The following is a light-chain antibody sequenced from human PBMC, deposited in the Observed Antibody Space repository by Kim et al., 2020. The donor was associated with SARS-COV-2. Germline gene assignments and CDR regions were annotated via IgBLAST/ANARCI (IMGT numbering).Light chain of an antibody. J-gene: IGLJ1*01. CDR2: STN. V-gene: IGLV7-43*01. CDR3: LLYFGGAKHYV. Sequence: GTVTLTCCSSTGAVTSTYYPNWFQQRTGQAPRSLIYSTNNKHSWTPARFSGSLLGGKAVLTLSGVQPEDEADYYCLLYFGGAKHYVFGTGTKVTVL. CDR1: TGAVTSTYY.